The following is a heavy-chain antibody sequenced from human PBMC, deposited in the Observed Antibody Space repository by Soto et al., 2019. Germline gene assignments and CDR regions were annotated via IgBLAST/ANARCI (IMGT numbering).Heavy chain of an antibody. CDR3: AKAGGIAVPGTHLDY. D-gene: IGHD6-19*01. CDR2: ISGTGSST. Sequence: EVQLLESGGGSVQPGGSLRLSCAASGFTFSSYAMSWVRQAPGKGLEGVSAISGTGSSTNYADSVEGRFTISRDNSKNTLCLQMSSLRAEDTAVYYCAKAGGIAVPGTHLDYWGQGTLVTVSS. CDR1: GFTFSSYA. J-gene: IGHJ4*02. V-gene: IGHV3-23*01.